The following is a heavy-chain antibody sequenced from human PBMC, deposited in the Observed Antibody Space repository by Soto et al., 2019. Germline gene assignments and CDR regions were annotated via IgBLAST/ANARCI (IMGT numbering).Heavy chain of an antibody. J-gene: IGHJ5*02. CDR1: GDSSSTYY. Sequence: QVQLQESGPGLVKPSETLSLTCSVSGDSSSTYYWCWIRQPPGKGLEWLGYINYSGRSNHNPSLKSRLSMSVDTTNNQVSLKLTSVTAADTAGDYCARSYCSDSVSCNWFDPWGQGTLVVVSS. CDR3: ARSYCSDSVSCNWFDP. V-gene: IGHV4-59*01. CDR2: INYSGRS. D-gene: IGHD2-15*01.